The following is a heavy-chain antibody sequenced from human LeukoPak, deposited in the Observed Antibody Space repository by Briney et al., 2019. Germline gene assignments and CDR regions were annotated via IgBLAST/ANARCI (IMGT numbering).Heavy chain of an antibody. CDR3: ARSVMSIAARGDWFDP. Sequence: PGESLKISCKDSGYSFTSYWIGWVRQMPGKGLEWMGIIYPGDSDTRYSPSFQGQVTISADKSISTAYLQWSSLKASDTAMYYCARSVMSIAARGDWFDPWGQGTLVTVSS. CDR2: IYPGDSDT. CDR1: GYSFTSYW. J-gene: IGHJ5*02. V-gene: IGHV5-51*01. D-gene: IGHD6-6*01.